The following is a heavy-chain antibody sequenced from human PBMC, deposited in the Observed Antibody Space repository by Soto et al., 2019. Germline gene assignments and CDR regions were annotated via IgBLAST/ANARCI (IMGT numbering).Heavy chain of an antibody. V-gene: IGHV1-8*01. J-gene: IGHJ4*02. CDR2: MNPNSGNT. Sequence: QVQLVQSGAEVKKPGASVKVSCKASGYTFTSYDINWVRQATGQGLEWMGWMNPNSGNTGYAQKFHGRVTMTRNTSISTADMELSSLRSEDTAVYYCARGTAPLWFGELSHFEDWGQGTLVTVSS. CDR1: GYTFTSYD. CDR3: ARGTAPLWFGELSHFED. D-gene: IGHD3-10*01.